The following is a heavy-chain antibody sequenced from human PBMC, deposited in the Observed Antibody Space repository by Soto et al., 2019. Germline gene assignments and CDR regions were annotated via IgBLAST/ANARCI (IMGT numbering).Heavy chain of an antibody. Sequence: SETLSLTCTVSGGSISSGGYYWSWIRQHPGKGLEWIGYIYYSGSTYYNPSLKSRVTISVDTSKNQFSLKLSSVTAADTAVYYCARVLRGYRNAIALNWFDPWGQGTLVTVSA. CDR3: ARVLRGYRNAIALNWFDP. D-gene: IGHD5-18*01. J-gene: IGHJ5*02. CDR1: GGSISSGGYY. CDR2: IYYSGST. V-gene: IGHV4-31*03.